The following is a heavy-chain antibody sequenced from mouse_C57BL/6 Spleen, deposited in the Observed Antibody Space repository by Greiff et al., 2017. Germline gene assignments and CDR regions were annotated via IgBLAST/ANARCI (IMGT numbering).Heavy chain of an antibody. CDR2: ISNGGGST. V-gene: IGHV5-12*01. CDR1: GFTFSDYY. Sequence: EVKLVESGGGLVQPGGSLKLSCAASGFTFSDYYMYWVRQTPEKRLEWVAYISNGGGSTYYPDTVKGRFTISRDNAKNTRYLQMSRLKSEDTAMYYCARAPTGTRYAMDYWGQGTSVTVSS. J-gene: IGHJ4*01. CDR3: ARAPTGTRYAMDY. D-gene: IGHD4-1*02.